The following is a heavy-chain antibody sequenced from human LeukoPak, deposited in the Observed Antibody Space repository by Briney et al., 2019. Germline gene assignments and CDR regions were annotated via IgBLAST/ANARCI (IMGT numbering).Heavy chain of an antibody. Sequence: GGSLRLSCAASGFTVSGNYMTLVRQPPGKGLEWVSIIYSGGTTYYADSVKGRFTISRDNAKNTLYLQMNSLRAEDTAVYYCARDQSIAGPTTADYWGQGTLVTVSS. CDR2: IYSGGTT. V-gene: IGHV3-53*01. J-gene: IGHJ4*02. D-gene: IGHD1-26*01. CDR1: GFTVSGNY. CDR3: ARDQSIAGPTTADY.